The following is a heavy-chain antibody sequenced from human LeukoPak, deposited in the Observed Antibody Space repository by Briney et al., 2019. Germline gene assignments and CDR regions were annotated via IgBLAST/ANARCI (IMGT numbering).Heavy chain of an antibody. D-gene: IGHD5-12*01. CDR3: ASHKGSGYGGYYFDY. CDR1: GYSFTSYW. J-gene: IGHJ4*02. Sequence: GESLKISCKGSGYSFTSYWIGWVRQMPGKSLEWMGIIYPGDSDTRYSPSFQGQVTISADKSISTAYLQWSSLKASDTAMYYCASHKGSGYGGYYFDYWGQGTLVTVSS. V-gene: IGHV5-51*01. CDR2: IYPGDSDT.